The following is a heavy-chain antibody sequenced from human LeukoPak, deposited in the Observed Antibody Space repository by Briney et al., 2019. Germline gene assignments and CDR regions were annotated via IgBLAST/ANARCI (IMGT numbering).Heavy chain of an antibody. CDR1: GFTFSAYA. CDR2: ISGSGGST. V-gene: IGHV3-23*01. J-gene: IGHJ4*02. Sequence: GGSLRLSCATSGFTFSAYAMSWVRRAPGKGLEWVSVISGSGGSTHYADSVKGRFTISRDNSKNTLYLQMNSLRADDTAVYYCAKESPRFDHWGQGTLVTVSS. CDR3: AKESPRFDH.